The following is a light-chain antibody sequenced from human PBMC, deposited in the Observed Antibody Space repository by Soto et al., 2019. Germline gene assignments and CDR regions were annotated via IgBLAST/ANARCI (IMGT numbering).Light chain of an antibody. CDR1: SSNIGGNT. Sequence: QSVLNQPPSASGTPGQRVTISCSGSSSNIGGNTVNWYQQLPGTAPKLLIYSNNQRPSGVPDRFSGSKSGTSASLAISGLQSEDEADYYCAAWDDSLNGLFGTGTKVT. J-gene: IGLJ1*01. CDR2: SNN. CDR3: AAWDDSLNGL. V-gene: IGLV1-44*01.